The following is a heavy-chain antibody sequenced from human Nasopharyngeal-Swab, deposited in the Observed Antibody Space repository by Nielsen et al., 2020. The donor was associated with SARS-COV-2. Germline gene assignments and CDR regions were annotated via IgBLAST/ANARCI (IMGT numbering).Heavy chain of an antibody. D-gene: IGHD6-13*01. CDR3: ARDQASIAAMAY. CDR2: INPSGGST. CDR1: GYTFTSYC. V-gene: IGHV1-46*01. J-gene: IGHJ4*02. Sequence: ASVKVSCKASGYTFTSYCMHWVRQAPGQGLEWMGIINPSGGSTSYAQKFQGRVTMTRDTSTSTVYMELSSLRSEDTAVYYCARDQASIAAMAYWGQGTLVTVSS.